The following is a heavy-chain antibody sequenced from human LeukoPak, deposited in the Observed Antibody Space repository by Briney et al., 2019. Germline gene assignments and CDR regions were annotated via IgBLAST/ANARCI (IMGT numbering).Heavy chain of an antibody. D-gene: IGHD3-10*01. Sequence: SETLSLTCIVSGGSISGYYWTWIRQPPGKGLEWIGYIYYSGSTNYSPSLKSRVTMSVDTSKNQFSLKLNSVTAADTAVYYCARAGDGNYQTYWYFDLWGRGTLVTVS. CDR2: IYYSGST. V-gene: IGHV4-59*01. CDR3: ARAGDGNYQTYWYFDL. CDR1: GGSISGYY. J-gene: IGHJ2*01.